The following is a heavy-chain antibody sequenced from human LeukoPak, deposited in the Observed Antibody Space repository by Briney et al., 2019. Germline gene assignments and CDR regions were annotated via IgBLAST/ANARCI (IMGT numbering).Heavy chain of an antibody. V-gene: IGHV3-11*01. J-gene: IGHJ6*02. CDR1: GFTLSDYY. D-gene: IGHD3-3*01. CDR3: ARARAYYDFWSGYYDLYYGMDV. CDR2: ISSSGSTI. Sequence: GGSLRLSCAASGFTLSDYYMSWIRQAPGKGLEWVSYISSSGSTIYYADSVKSRFTISRDNAKNSLYLQMNSLRAEDTAVYYCARARAYYDFWSGYYDLYYGMDVGGQGTTVTVSS.